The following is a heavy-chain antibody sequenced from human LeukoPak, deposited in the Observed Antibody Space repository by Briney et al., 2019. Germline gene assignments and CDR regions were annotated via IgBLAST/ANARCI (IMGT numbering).Heavy chain of an antibody. D-gene: IGHD3-22*01. J-gene: IGHJ4*02. V-gene: IGHV3-21*01. Sequence: GGSLRLSCAASAFTFSSYNMNWVRQAPGKGLEWVSSISSSSSYINYADSVKGRLTISRDNAKNSLYLQMNSLRAEDTAVYYCARVSAYDSSGYMIDYWGQGTLVTVSS. CDR2: ISSSSSYI. CDR1: AFTFSSYN. CDR3: ARVSAYDSSGYMIDY.